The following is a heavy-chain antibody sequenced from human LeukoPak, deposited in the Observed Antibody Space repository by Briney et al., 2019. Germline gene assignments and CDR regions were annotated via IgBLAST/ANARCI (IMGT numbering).Heavy chain of an antibody. J-gene: IGHJ4*02. CDR1: GFTFSVYA. V-gene: IGHV3-30*04. CDR3: ARDSGYCAGGSCYVRY. CDR2: LSYDETHK. Sequence: GGSLRLSCAASGFTFSVYAIHWVRQATGKGLEWVAVLSYDETHKYYTDSVRGRFTISRDNSKNTVYLQMNSLRAEDTAVYCCARDSGYCAGGSCYVRYWGQGTLVTVSS. D-gene: IGHD2-15*01.